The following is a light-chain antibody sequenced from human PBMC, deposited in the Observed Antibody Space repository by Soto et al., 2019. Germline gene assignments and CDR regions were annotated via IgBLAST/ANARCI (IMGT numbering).Light chain of an antibody. CDR2: DNT. J-gene: IGLJ2*01. Sequence: QSVLTQPLSVSGAPGQRVTISCTGRSSNIGASFDVHWYRHLPGTAPKLLIYDNTNRPSGVPDRFSGSKSGTSASLAITGLQADDEADYYCQSFDSSLNISIFGGGTKVTVL. CDR1: SSNIGASFD. CDR3: QSFDSSLNISI. V-gene: IGLV1-40*01.